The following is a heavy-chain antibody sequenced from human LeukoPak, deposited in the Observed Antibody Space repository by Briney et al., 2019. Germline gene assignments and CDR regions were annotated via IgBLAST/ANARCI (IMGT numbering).Heavy chain of an antibody. CDR3: ARRTRDDYYDSSGYTRDY. CDR1: GGSFSGYY. J-gene: IGHJ4*02. CDR2: INHSGST. Sequence: PSETLSLTCAVYGGSFSGYYWRWVRQPPGKGLEWIGEINHSGSTNYNPSLKSRVTISVDTYKNKFSLQLSSVTAADTAVYYCARRTRDDYYDSSGYTRDYWGQGTLVTVSS. D-gene: IGHD3-22*01. V-gene: IGHV4-34*01.